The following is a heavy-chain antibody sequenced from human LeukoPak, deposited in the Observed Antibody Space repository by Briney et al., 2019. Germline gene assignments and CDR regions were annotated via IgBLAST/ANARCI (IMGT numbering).Heavy chain of an antibody. CDR1: GGSFSGYY. J-gene: IGHJ4*02. CDR2: INHSGST. D-gene: IGHD3-10*01. CDR3: VSGPRITMVRGVISDY. Sequence: SETLSLTCAVYGGSFSGYYWSWIRQPPGKGLEWIGEINHSGSTNYNPSLKSRVTISVDTSKNQFSLKLSSVTAADTAVYYCVSGPRITMVRGVISDYWGQGTLVTVSS. V-gene: IGHV4-34*01.